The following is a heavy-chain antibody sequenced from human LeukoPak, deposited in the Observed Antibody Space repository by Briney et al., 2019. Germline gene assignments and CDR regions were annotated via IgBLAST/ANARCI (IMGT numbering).Heavy chain of an antibody. Sequence: PSETLSLTCTVSGGSISSYYWSWIRQPPGKGLEWIGNIFYTGSTKYNPSLKSRVTISVDTSKNQFSLKLSSVTAADTAVYYCARSAASRYCSGGSCSDYGMDVWGQGTTVTVSS. CDR2: IFYTGST. J-gene: IGHJ6*02. CDR1: GGSISSYY. CDR3: ARSAASRYCSGGSCSDYGMDV. V-gene: IGHV4-59*12. D-gene: IGHD2-15*01.